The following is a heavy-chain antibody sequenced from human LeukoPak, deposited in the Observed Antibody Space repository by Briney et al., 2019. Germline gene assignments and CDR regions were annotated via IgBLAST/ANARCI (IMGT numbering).Heavy chain of an antibody. D-gene: IGHD3-3*01. CDR2: INPNSGGT. CDR3: ARGLRFLEWFYGMDV. J-gene: IGHJ6*02. V-gene: IGHV1-2*02. CDR1: GYTFTGYY. Sequence: ASVKVSCKASGYTFTGYYMHWVQQAPGQGLEWMGWINPNSGGTNYAQKFQGRVTMTRDTSISTAYMELSRLRSDDTAVYYCARGLRFLEWFYGMDVWGQGTTVTVSS.